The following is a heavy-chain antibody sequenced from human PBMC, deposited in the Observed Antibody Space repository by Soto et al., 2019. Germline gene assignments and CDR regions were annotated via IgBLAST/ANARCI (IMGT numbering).Heavy chain of an antibody. V-gene: IGHV1-69*13. CDR1: GGSFGTYA. Sequence: ASVKVSCKASGGSFGTYAINWVRQAPGQGLEWMGGIIPMLAAPTYAQKFQGRLTITADESTTTVYMELSSLTSEDTAVYYCARVGPPSPSVIWFFDLWGRGTLVTVSS. CDR2: IIPMLAAP. D-gene: IGHD2-21*01. J-gene: IGHJ2*01. CDR3: ARVGPPSPSVIWFFDL.